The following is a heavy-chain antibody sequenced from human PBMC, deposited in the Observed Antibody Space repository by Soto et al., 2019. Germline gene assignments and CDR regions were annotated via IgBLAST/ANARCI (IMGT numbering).Heavy chain of an antibody. CDR1: GFTFSSYA. CDR3: AKVNFFDTPGTFDV. D-gene: IGHD2-15*01. Sequence: EVQLSESGGGLVKPGGSLRLSCAASGFTFSSYAMTWVRLAPGRGLGWVATIAGSGGMTYYTNSVRGRFTISRDNSKNTVSLQMSSLRAEDTAMYFCAKVNFFDTPGTFDVWGQGTPVTVSS. J-gene: IGHJ3*01. CDR2: IAGSGGMT. V-gene: IGHV3-23*01.